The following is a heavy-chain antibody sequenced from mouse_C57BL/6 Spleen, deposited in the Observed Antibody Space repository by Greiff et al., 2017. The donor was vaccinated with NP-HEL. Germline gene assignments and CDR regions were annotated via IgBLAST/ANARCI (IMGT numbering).Heavy chain of an antibody. Sequence: EVQLQQSGAELVRPGASVKLSCTASGFNIKDDYMHWVKQRPEQGLEWIGRIDPENGDTEYASKFPGKATITADTSSNTAYLQLSSLTSVDTAVDDCTTPPYYGSSWFADWGQGTLVTVSA. CDR2: IDPENGDT. J-gene: IGHJ3*01. CDR1: GFNIKDDY. CDR3: TTPPYYGSSWFAD. V-gene: IGHV14-4*01. D-gene: IGHD1-1*01.